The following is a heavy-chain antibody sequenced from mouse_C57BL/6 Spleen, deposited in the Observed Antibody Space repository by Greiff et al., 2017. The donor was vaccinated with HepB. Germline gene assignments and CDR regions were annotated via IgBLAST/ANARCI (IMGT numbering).Heavy chain of an antibody. V-gene: IGHV1-47*01. J-gene: IGHJ1*03. Sequence: QVQLQQSGAELVKPGASVKMSCKASGYTFTTYPIEWMKQNHGKSLEWIGNFHPYNDDTKYNEKFKGKATLTVEKSSSTVYLALSRLTSDDSAVYYCARRKDYYYGSREDWYFDVWGTGTTVTVSS. CDR2: FHPYNDDT. CDR3: ARRKDYYYGSREDWYFDV. CDR1: GYTFTTYP. D-gene: IGHD1-1*01.